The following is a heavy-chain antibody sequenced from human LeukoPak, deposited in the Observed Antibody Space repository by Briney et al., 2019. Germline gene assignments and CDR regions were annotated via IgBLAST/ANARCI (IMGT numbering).Heavy chain of an antibody. CDR1: GGTFSSYA. CDR3: ARGYYDFWSGPTGWFDP. J-gene: IGHJ5*02. Sequence: ASVKVSCKASGGTFSSYAISWVRQAPGQGLEWMGRIIPILGIANYAQKFQGRVTITVDKSTSTAYMELSSLRSEDTAVYYCARGYYDFWSGPTGWFDPWGQGTLVTVSS. D-gene: IGHD3-3*01. CDR2: IIPILGIA. V-gene: IGHV1-69*04.